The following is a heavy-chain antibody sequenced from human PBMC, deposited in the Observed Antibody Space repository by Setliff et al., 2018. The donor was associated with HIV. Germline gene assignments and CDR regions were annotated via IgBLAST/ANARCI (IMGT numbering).Heavy chain of an antibody. CDR2: INHSGNT. CDR3: ARHRASSSGFPLDF. CDR1: GDSIGSNTFY. V-gene: IGHV4-39*01. Sequence: KPSETMSLTCSVYGDSIGSNTFYWGWLRQPPGKEPEWIGSINHSGNTYYYPSLKSRVTMSVDTSKNQFSLRLISVTATDTAVYYCARHRASSSGFPLDFWGQGILVTVSS. J-gene: IGHJ4*02. D-gene: IGHD6-6*01.